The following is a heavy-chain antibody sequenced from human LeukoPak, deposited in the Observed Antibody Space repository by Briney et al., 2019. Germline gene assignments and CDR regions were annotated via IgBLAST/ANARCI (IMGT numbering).Heavy chain of an antibody. CDR3: ARGDSERWFGELGVWFDP. CDR2: IYYSGST. Sequence: SETLSLTCTVSGGSISSYYWSWIRQPPGKGLEWIGYIYYSGSTNYNPSLKSRVTISVDTSKNQFSLKLSSVTAADTAVYYCARGDSERWFGELGVWFDPWGQGTLVTVSS. CDR1: GGSISSYY. D-gene: IGHD3-10*01. V-gene: IGHV4-59*01. J-gene: IGHJ5*02.